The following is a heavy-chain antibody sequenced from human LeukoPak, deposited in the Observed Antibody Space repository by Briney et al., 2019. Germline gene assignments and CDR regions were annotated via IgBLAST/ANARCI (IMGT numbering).Heavy chain of an antibody. CDR3: ANTFNFDY. CDR2: ISGNGANT. D-gene: IGHD2/OR15-2a*01. Sequence: GGSLRLSCAASGITFSSYAMSWVRQAPGKGLEWVSAISGNGANTYYADSVKGRFTISRDNSKNTLYLQMNSLRAEDTAVYYCANTFNFDYWGQGTLVTVSS. V-gene: IGHV3-23*01. CDR1: GITFSSYA. J-gene: IGHJ4*02.